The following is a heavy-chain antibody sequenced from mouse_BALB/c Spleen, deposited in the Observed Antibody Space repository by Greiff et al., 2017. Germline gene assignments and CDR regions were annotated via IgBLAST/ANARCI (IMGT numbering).Heavy chain of an antibody. Sequence: EVKLVESGGGLVKPGGSLKLSCAASGFTFSSYAMSWVRQTPEKRLEWVASISSGGSTYYPDSVKGRFTISRDNARNILYLQMSSLRSEDTAMYYCARGGRSYVNWYFDVWGAGTTVTVSS. J-gene: IGHJ1*01. CDR3: ARGGRSYVNWYFDV. CDR1: GFTFSSYA. V-gene: IGHV5-6-5*01. CDR2: ISSGGST. D-gene: IGHD6-5*01.